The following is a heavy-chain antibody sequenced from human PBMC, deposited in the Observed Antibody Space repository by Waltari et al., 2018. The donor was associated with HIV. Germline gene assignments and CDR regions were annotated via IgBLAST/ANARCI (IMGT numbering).Heavy chain of an antibody. CDR2: IYYGWST. D-gene: IGHD3-10*01. J-gene: IGHJ4*02. CDR3: ARHDPGTYYYFDY. CDR1: GGPSTGYS. V-gene: IGHV4-39*01. Sequence: QLQLLESGPGLVKPSETLSPTCSVSGGPSTGYSWGWFRQPPGKGLGWSGSIYYGWSTFYNSPLKGRLTISVDTSKNQFSLKLSSVTAADTAVYYCARHDPGTYYYFDYWGQGTLVTVSS.